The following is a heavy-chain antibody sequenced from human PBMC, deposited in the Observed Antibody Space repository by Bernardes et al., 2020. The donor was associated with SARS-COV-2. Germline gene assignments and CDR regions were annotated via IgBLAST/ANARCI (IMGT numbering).Heavy chain of an antibody. D-gene: IGHD6-13*01. Sequence: GGSLRLSCAASGFPFSSYTMHWVRQAPGKGLEWVTSISSSSRYIYYTDSVKGRFTITRDNAKNSLYPQMNSLRAEDTAVYYCARDVLIAATGSSCFDYWGQGTLVTVSS. CDR1: GFPFSSYT. CDR2: ISSSSRYI. CDR3: ARDVLIAATGSSCFDY. V-gene: IGHV3-21*01. J-gene: IGHJ4*02.